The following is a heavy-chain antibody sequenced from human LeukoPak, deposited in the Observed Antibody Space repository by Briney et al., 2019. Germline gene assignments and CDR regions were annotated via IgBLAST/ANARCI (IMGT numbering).Heavy chain of an antibody. D-gene: IGHD3-22*01. CDR2: IIPIFGTA. J-gene: IGHJ4*02. CDR1: GGTFSSYA. Sequence: SSVKVSCKASGGTFSSYAISWVRQAPGQGLDWMGRIIPIFGTANYAQKFQGRVTITTDESTSTAYMELSSLRSEDTAVYYCARAGGYYDSSGYYPLDYWGQGTLVTVSS. CDR3: ARAGGYYDSSGYYPLDY. V-gene: IGHV1-69*05.